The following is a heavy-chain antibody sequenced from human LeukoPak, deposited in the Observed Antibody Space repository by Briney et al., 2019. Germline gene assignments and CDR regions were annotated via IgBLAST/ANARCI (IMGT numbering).Heavy chain of an antibody. J-gene: IGHJ4*02. CDR1: GGSISSGGYY. V-gene: IGHV4-31*03. CDR2: IYYSGST. Sequence: PSQTLSLTCTVSGGSISSGGYYWSWIRQHPGKGLEWIGYIYYSGSTYYNPSLKSRVTISVDTSKNQFSLKLSSVTAADTAVYYCARGGGQRYCSSTSCPRRVFDYWGQGTLVTVSS. D-gene: IGHD2-2*01. CDR3: ARGGGQRYCSSTSCPRRVFDY.